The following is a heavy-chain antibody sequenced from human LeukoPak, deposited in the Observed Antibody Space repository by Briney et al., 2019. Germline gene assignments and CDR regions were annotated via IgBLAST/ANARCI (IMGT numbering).Heavy chain of an antibody. J-gene: IGHJ4*02. V-gene: IGHV4-39*01. D-gene: IGHD3-3*01. CDR2: IYYSGST. CDR1: GGSISSSSYY. Sequence: SETLSLTCTVSGGSISSSSYYWGWIRQPPGKGLEWIGSIYYSGSTYYNPSLKSRVTISVDTSKNQFSLKLSSVTAADTAVYYCARLPHVLRFFDYWGQGTLVTVSS. CDR3: ARLPHVLRFFDY.